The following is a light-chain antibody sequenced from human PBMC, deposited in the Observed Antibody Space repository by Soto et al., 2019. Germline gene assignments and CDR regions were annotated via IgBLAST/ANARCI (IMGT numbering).Light chain of an antibody. Sequence: FVVTQSPDTLSLSPGDTATLSCRASQSVSSSVAWYQHKPGQSPRLVVYSGYNRSPGIPASFSVSGSGTDFSLTISSLESDDFAIYYGQHRYSWLRVFGAGNKVEFK. V-gene: IGKV3-11*01. CDR1: QSVSSS. CDR3: QHRYSWLRV. J-gene: IGKJ4*02. CDR2: SGY.